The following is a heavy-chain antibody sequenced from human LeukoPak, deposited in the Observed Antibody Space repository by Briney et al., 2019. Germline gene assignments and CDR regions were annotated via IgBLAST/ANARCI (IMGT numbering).Heavy chain of an antibody. D-gene: IGHD3-10*01. Sequence: GESLKISCKGSGYSFSSYWIGWVHRMPGKGLEWMGITYPGDSDTRYSPSFQGQVTISADKSISTAYLQWSSLKASDTAMYYCARHYYASGSYYNDYWGQGTLVTVSS. CDR2: TYPGDSDT. CDR1: GYSFSSYW. J-gene: IGHJ4*02. CDR3: ARHYYASGSYYNDY. V-gene: IGHV5-51*07.